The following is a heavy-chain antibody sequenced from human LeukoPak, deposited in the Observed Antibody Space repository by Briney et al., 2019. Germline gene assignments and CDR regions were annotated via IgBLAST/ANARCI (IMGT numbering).Heavy chain of an antibody. D-gene: IGHD3-22*01. CDR3: AKDFAGYYDSKVDY. CDR2: ISSSSSTI. CDR1: GFTFSSYG. Sequence: GGSLRLSCAASGFTFSSYGMTWVRQAPGKGLEWVSYISSSSSTIYYADSVKGRFTISRDNAKNSLYLQLNSLRAEDTAVYYCAKDFAGYYDSKVDYWGQGILVTVSS. V-gene: IGHV3-48*01. J-gene: IGHJ4*02.